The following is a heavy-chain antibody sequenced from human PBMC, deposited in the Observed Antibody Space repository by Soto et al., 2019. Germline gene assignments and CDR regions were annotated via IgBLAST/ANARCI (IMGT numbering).Heavy chain of an antibody. D-gene: IGHD3-16*02. J-gene: IGHJ3*02. CDR2: FDPEDGET. CDR1: GYTLTELS. V-gene: IGHV1-24*01. CDR3: ATLSPYIVAFDI. Sequence: GESLKISCKVSGYTLTELSMHWVRQAPGKGLEWMGGFDPEDGETIYAQKFQGRVTMTEDTSTDTAYMELSSLRSEDTAVYYCATLSPYIVAFDIWGQGTMVTVSS.